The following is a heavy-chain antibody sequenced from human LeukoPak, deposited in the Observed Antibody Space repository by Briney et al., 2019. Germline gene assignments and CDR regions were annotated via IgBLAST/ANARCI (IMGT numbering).Heavy chain of an antibody. V-gene: IGHV4-34*01. CDR3: ARGITMVRGEEDFDH. J-gene: IGHJ4*02. Sequence: SETLSLTCAVYGGSFSGYYWSWIRQPPGKGLEWIGEINHSGSTNYNPSLKSRVTISVDTSKNQFSLKLSSVTAADTAVYYCARGITMVRGEEDFDHWGQGTLVTVSS. CDR2: INHSGST. CDR1: GGSFSGYY. D-gene: IGHD3-10*01.